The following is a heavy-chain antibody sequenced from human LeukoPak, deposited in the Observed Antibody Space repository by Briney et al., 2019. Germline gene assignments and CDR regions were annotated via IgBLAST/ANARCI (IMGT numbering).Heavy chain of an antibody. CDR3: ARPGQGYFDS. CDR2: IYYSGRI. CDR1: GGSISSSSYY. Sequence: SETLSLTCTVSGGSISSSSYYWGWIRQPPGRGLEWIGSIYYSGRIYSNPSLKSRVTISLDTSKNQFSLKLSSVTAADTAVYYCARPGQGYFDSWGPGTPVSVSS. J-gene: IGHJ4*02. V-gene: IGHV4-39*01.